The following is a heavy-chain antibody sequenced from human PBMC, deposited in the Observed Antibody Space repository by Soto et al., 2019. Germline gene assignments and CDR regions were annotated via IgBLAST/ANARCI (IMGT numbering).Heavy chain of an antibody. CDR2: IYYSGST. CDR1: GGSISSSSYY. CDR3: ARHVLRNYFDY. Sequence: SETLSLTCTVSGGSISSSSYYWGWIRQPPGKGLEWIGSIYYSGSTYYNPSLKSRVTISVDTSKNQFSLKLSSVTAADTAVYYCARHVLRNYFDYWGQGTLVTVSS. J-gene: IGHJ4*02. V-gene: IGHV4-39*01.